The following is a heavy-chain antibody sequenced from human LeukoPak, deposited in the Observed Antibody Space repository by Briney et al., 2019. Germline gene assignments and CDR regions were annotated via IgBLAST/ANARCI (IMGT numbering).Heavy chain of an antibody. CDR2: INSDGSRT. D-gene: IGHD1-1*01. Sequence: GGSLRLSCAASKFSFSSYWMHWVRQAPGKGLVWVSRINSDGSRTNYADSVRGRFTISRDNSKNTLYLQMNSLRIEDTAMYYCAKDGWIDAEWGQGTLVTVSS. V-gene: IGHV3-74*01. CDR1: KFSFSSYW. J-gene: IGHJ4*02. CDR3: AKDGWIDAE.